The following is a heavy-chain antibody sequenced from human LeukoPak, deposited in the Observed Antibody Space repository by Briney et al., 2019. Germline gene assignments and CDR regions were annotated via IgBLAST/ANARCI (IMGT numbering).Heavy chain of an antibody. CDR2: IRGST. CDR3: AKDLGGSTDY. V-gene: IGHV3-23*01. CDR1: GFTFNNYA. D-gene: IGHD5-12*01. Sequence: QPGGSLRLPCAASGFTFNNYAMSWVRQAPGKGLEWVSLIRGSTYYADSVKGRFTISRDNSRNTLYLQMNSLRAEDTALYYCAKDLGGSTDYWGQGTLVTVSS. J-gene: IGHJ4*02.